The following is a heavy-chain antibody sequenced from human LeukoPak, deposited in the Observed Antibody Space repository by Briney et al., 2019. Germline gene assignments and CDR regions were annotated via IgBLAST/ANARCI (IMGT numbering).Heavy chain of an antibody. V-gene: IGHV3-11*01. CDR2: ISSSGSTI. CDR3: ARDYYDSSGLRLIDY. Sequence: PGGSLRLSCAASGFTFSDYYMSWIRQAPGKGLEWVSYISSSGSTIYYADSVKGRFTISRDNAKNSLYLQMNSLRADDTAVYYCARDYYDSSGLRLIDYWGQGTLVTVSS. D-gene: IGHD3-22*01. CDR1: GFTFSDYY. J-gene: IGHJ4*02.